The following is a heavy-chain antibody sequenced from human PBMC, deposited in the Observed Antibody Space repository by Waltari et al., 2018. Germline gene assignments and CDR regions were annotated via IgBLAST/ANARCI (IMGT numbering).Heavy chain of an antibody. CDR3: ARDRGRGIYLDS. CDR1: GDSMSSGDW. D-gene: IGHD2-15*01. CDR2: IQRSGRT. J-gene: IGHJ4*02. Sequence: QMQLQESGPGLVKPSGTLSPTCTVSGDSMSSGDWWSWVRQPPEKGLEWIGQIQRSGRTNYNPSLESRVTISIDTSNNHFSLKVTSTTAADTAVYYCARDRGRGIYLDSWGRGTLVTVSP. V-gene: IGHV4-4*02.